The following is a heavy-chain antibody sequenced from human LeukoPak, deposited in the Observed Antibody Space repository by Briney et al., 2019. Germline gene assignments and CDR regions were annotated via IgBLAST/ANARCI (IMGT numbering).Heavy chain of an antibody. CDR1: GGSISSSSYY. CDR2: IYYSGST. J-gene: IGHJ4*02. D-gene: IGHD5-12*01. Sequence: KSSETLSLTCTVSGGSISSSSYYWGWIRQPPGKGLEWIGSIYYSGSTYYSPSLKSRVTISVDTSKNQFSLKLSSVTAADTAVYYCARVGGNIVAEYYFDYWGQGTLVTVSS. CDR3: ARVGGNIVAEYYFDY. V-gene: IGHV4-39*07.